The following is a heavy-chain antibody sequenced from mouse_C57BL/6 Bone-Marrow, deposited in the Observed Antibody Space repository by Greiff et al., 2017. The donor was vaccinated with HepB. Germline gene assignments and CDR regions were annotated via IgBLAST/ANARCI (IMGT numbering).Heavy chain of an antibody. CDR3: ARRITTVGAYVHSYLDV. CDR1: GYTFTSYW. Sequence: QVQLQQPGAELVMPGASVKLSCKASGYTFTSYWMHWVKQRPGQGLEWIGEIDPSDSYTNYNQKFKGKSTLTVDKSSSTAYMQLSSLTSEDSAVYYCARRITTVGAYVHSYLDVGGTGTTVPVSS. CDR2: IDPSDSYT. D-gene: IGHD1-1*01. V-gene: IGHV1-69*01. J-gene: IGHJ1*03.